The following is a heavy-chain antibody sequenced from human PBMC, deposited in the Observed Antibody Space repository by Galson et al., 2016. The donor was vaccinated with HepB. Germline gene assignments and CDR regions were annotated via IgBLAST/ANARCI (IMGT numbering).Heavy chain of an antibody. CDR2: IHRDGSDK. CDR1: GFTFSNSW. CDR3: ATYARWIDP. V-gene: IGHV3-7*03. J-gene: IGHJ5*02. Sequence: SLRLSCAASGFTFSNSWMSWVRQAPGKGLEWVANIHRDGSDKSYVDSVKGRFTISRDNAKNSLYLPMNSLRGEATAVSYRATYARWIDPWGQGTLVTVSS.